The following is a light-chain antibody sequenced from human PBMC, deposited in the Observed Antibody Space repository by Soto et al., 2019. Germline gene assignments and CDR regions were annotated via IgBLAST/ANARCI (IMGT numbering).Light chain of an antibody. J-gene: IGLJ2*01. CDR2: LNSDGSH. V-gene: IGLV4-69*01. CDR3: QTWGTGIHVV. CDR1: SGHSSYA. Sequence: QLVLTQSPSASASLGASVKLTCTLSSGHSSYAIAWHQQQPEKGPRYLMKLNSDGSHSKGDGIPDRFSGSSSGAERYLTISSLQSEDEADYYSQTWGTGIHVVFGGGTQLTVL.